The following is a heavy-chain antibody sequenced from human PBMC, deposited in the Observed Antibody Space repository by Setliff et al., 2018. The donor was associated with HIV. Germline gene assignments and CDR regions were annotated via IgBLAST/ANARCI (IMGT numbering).Heavy chain of an antibody. D-gene: IGHD3-10*01. Sequence: LSLTCTVSGGSISSSNYYWGWIRQPPGKGLEWIGSIFYSGSAHYNPSLKSRVTISVDRSKNEFSLKLTSVTAADTAVYYCARDVSLVRGRDYWGQGTLVTSPQ. CDR2: IFYSGSA. CDR3: ARDVSLVRGRDY. J-gene: IGHJ4*02. V-gene: IGHV4-39*07. CDR1: GGSISSSNYY.